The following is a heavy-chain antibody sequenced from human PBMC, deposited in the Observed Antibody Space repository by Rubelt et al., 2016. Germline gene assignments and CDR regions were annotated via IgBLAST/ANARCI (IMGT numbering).Heavy chain of an antibody. V-gene: IGHV4-34*01. J-gene: IGHJ5*02. Sequence: QVQLQQWGAGLLKPSETLSLTCAVYGGSFSGYYWSWIRKPPGKGLEWIGEINHSGSTNYNPSCKILVTISVDTSKNQFSLKLSSVTAADTAVYYCASSSGSLNWFDPWGQGTLVTVSS. CDR3: ASSSGSLNWFDP. CDR2: INHSGST. CDR1: GGSFSGYY. D-gene: IGHD3-10*01.